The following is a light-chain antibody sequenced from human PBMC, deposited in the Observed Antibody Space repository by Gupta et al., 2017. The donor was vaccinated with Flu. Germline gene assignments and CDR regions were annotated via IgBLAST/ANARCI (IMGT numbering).Light chain of an antibody. J-gene: IGLJ1*01. V-gene: IGLV2-18*02. CDR1: SIDVGTYNL. CDR3: SSYTSSSSYV. Sequence: TISFTGTSIDVGTYNLVSWYQQPPGTAPKLMIYEVTNPPSVLPDRFSGSKSVNTASLTISGLQAEDEAEYYCSSYTSSSSYVFGTGHKFSL. CDR2: EVT.